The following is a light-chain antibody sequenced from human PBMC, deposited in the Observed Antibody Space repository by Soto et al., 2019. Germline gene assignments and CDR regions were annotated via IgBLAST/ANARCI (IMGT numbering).Light chain of an antibody. CDR3: SSYAGSSNV. CDR2: EVN. CDR1: SGDFGGYNY. Sequence: QSALAQPDSASESPGQSVAIYGSGTSGDFGGYNYVSWFQQHPGKAPNLMMYEVNQRPSGVPDRFSGSKSGNTASLTVSGLQAEDEADYYCSSYAGSSNVFGTGTKVTAL. V-gene: IGLV2-8*01. J-gene: IGLJ1*01.